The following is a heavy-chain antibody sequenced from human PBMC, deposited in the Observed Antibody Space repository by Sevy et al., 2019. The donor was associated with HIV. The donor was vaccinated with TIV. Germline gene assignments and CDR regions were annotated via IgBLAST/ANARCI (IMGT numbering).Heavy chain of an antibody. CDR3: TPLLGVPFEY. CDR1: GFNFSVSA. J-gene: IGHJ4*02. V-gene: IGHV3-73*01. CDR2: IRSKSNNYAT. Sequence: GGSLRLSCAVSGFNFSVSAMHWVRQASGKGLQWLGRIRSKSNNYATAYSTSVKGRFTLSRDDSKSTAYLQMNSLKSEGTALYYRTPLLGVPFEYWGQGGPVTVSS. D-gene: IGHD3-10*01.